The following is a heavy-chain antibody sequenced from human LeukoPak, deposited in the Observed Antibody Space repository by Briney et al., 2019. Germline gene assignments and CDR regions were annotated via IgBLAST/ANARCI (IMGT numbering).Heavy chain of an antibody. D-gene: IGHD3-22*01. CDR3: ARGNSIRYGYYDSSGYYWRGDY. V-gene: IGHV3-30*04. Sequence: GGSQRLSCAASGFTFSSYAMHWVRQAPGKGLEWVAVISYDGSNKYYADSVKGRFTISRDNSKNTLYLQMNSLRAEDTAVYYCARGNSIRYGYYDSSGYYWRGDYWGQGTLVTVSS. J-gene: IGHJ4*02. CDR1: GFTFSSYA. CDR2: ISYDGSNK.